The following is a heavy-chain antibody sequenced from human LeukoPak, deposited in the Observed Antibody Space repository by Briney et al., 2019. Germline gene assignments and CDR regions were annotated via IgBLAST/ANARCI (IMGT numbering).Heavy chain of an antibody. CDR3: AKVRSGSANWALRIFDN. CDR1: GFAFGSEA. D-gene: IGHD1-1*01. J-gene: IGHJ4*02. V-gene: IGHV3-23*01. CDR2: ISPGGGTT. Sequence: PGGSLRLSCAVSGFAFGSEAMSWVRQSPARGLEWVASISPGGGTTYYADYVKGRFTISRDNSNNTLYVQMNSLRAEDTAAYYCAKVRSGSANWALRIFDNWGQGTLVTVSS.